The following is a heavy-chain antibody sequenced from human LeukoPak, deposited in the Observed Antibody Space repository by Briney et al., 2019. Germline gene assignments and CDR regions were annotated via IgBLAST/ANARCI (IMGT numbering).Heavy chain of an antibody. V-gene: IGHV3-21*01. CDR2: ISWRSSDI. CDR1: GFTLSSYN. CDR3: ARVYTSPWYLGYLHMDV. Sequence: SGGSLRLSCVASGFTLSSYNMKWVRQAPGKRLEWVSSISWRSSDIEYADSVKGRFTISRDIDKKSLYLQMNSLRVEDTAVYYCARVYTSPWYLGYLHMDVWGKGTTVTVSS. D-gene: IGHD6-13*01. J-gene: IGHJ6*03.